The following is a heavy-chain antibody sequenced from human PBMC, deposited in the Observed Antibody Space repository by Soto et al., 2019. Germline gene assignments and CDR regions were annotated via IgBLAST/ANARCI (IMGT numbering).Heavy chain of an antibody. CDR1: GDSISRGGYY. J-gene: IGHJ5*02. Sequence: QVQLQESGPGLVKPSQTLSLTCTVSGDSISRGGYYWNWIRQHPRKGLEWIGYIYHSGSTNYNPSLKSRVTISVDTSKNQLSLKLSNVTAADTAVYYCARDGAGAYGLGWFAPWGQGILVTVSS. V-gene: IGHV4-31*03. D-gene: IGHD2-21*01. CDR3: ARDGAGAYGLGWFAP. CDR2: IYHSGST.